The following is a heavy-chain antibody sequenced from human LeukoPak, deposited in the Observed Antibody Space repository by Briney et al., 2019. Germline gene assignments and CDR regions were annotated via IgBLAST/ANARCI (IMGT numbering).Heavy chain of an antibody. V-gene: IGHV4-61*05. CDR2: IYYSGST. CDR1: GDSISSGNY. J-gene: IGHJ3*02. CDR3: ARSHAASLDAFDI. D-gene: IGHD6-6*01. Sequence: SETLSLTCTVSGDSISSGNYWGWIRQPPGKGLEWIGYIYYSGSTNYNPSLKSRVTISVDTSKNQFSLELSSVTAADTAVYYCARSHAASLDAFDIWGQGTLVTVSS.